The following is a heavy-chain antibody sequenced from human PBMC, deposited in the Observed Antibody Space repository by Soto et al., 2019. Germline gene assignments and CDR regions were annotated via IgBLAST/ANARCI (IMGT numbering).Heavy chain of an antibody. J-gene: IGHJ6*02. CDR3: AKGGEYSSSWYLRYYYGMDV. CDR2: ISYDGSNK. CDR1: GFTFSSYG. Sequence: PGGSLRLSCAASGFTFSSYGMHWVRQAPGKGLEWVAVISYDGSNKYYADSVKGRFTISRDNSKNTLYLQMNSLRAEDTAVYYCAKGGEYSSSWYLRYYYGMDVWGQGTTVTVSS. D-gene: IGHD6-13*01. V-gene: IGHV3-30*18.